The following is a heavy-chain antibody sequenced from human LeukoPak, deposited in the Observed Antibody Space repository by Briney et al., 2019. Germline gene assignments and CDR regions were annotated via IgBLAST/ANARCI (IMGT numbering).Heavy chain of an antibody. CDR3: ARQGTLDHYDSSGYYYALDH. Sequence: SETLSLTCTVSGGSISSYYWSWIRQPAGKGLEWIGRIYTSGSTNYNPSLKSRVTMSVDTSKNQFSPKLSSVTAADTAVYYCARQGTLDHYDSSGYYYALDHWGQGTLVTVSS. V-gene: IGHV4-4*07. D-gene: IGHD3-22*01. J-gene: IGHJ4*02. CDR2: IYTSGST. CDR1: GGSISSYY.